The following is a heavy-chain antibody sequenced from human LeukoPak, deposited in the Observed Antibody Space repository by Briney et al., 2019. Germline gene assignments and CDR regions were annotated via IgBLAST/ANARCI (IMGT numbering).Heavy chain of an antibody. D-gene: IGHD2-2*02. Sequence: ASVKVSCKASGGTFSSYAISWVRQAPGQGLEWMGRIIPILGIANYAQKFQGRVTITADKSTSTAYMELSSLRSEDTTVYYCARDTLDCSSTSCYTRGGLYWGQGTLVTVSS. CDR1: GGTFSSYA. CDR2: IIPILGIA. J-gene: IGHJ4*02. V-gene: IGHV1-69*04. CDR3: ARDTLDCSSTSCYTRGGLY.